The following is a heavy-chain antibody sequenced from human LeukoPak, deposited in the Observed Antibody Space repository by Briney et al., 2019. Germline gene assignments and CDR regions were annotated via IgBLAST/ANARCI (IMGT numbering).Heavy chain of an antibody. V-gene: IGHV1-2*06. Sequence: GASVKVSCKASGYTFTGYYMHWVRQAPGQGLEWMGRINPNSGGTNYAQKFQGRVTMTRDTSISTAYMELSRLRSDDTAVYYCAREGRPGYYYDSSGYPDYWGQGTLVTVSS. CDR3: AREGRPGYYYDSSGYPDY. CDR1: GYTFTGYY. D-gene: IGHD3-22*01. CDR2: INPNSGGT. J-gene: IGHJ4*02.